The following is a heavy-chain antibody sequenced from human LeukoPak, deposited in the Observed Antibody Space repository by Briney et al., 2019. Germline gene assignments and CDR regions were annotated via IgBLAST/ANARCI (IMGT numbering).Heavy chain of an antibody. CDR2: IYYSGST. CDR3: ARVNYYGSGSYYPRTYYYYMDV. D-gene: IGHD3-10*01. CDR1: GGSISSYY. Sequence: PSETLSLTCTVSGGSISSYYWSWLRQPPGKGLEWIGYIYYSGSTNYNPSLKSRVTISVDTSKNQFSLKLSSVTAADTAVYYCARVNYYGSGSYYPRTYYYYMDVWGKGTTVTISS. V-gene: IGHV4-59*01. J-gene: IGHJ6*03.